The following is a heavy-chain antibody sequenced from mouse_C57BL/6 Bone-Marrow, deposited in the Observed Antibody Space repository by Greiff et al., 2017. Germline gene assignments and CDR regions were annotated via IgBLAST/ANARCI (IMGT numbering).Heavy chain of an antibody. CDR3: AREGDSNYLYYAMDY. CDR1: GYSFTGYY. CDR2: INPSTGGT. V-gene: IGHV1-42*01. J-gene: IGHJ4*01. D-gene: IGHD2-5*01. Sequence: VQLQQSGPELVKPGASVKISCKASGYSFTGYYMNWVKQSPEKSLEWIGEINPSTGGTTYNQKFKAKATLTVDKSSSTAYMQLKSLTSEDSAVYCCAREGDSNYLYYAMDYWGQGTTVTVSS.